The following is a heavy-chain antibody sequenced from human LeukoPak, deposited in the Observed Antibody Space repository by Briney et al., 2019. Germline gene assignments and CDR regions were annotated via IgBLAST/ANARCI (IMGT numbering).Heavy chain of an antibody. CDR2: IYYSGST. V-gene: IGHV4-61*01. Sequence: SESLSLTCTVSGGSVSSGSYYWIWMRPPPGKGLEWIGYIYYSGSTNYNPSLKSRVTITVDTSKNQFSLKLSSVTAADTAVYYCARRAPYSYEWSTLDYWGQGTLVSVSS. CDR3: ARRAPYSYEWSTLDY. J-gene: IGHJ4*02. CDR1: GGSVSSGSYY. D-gene: IGHD5-18*01.